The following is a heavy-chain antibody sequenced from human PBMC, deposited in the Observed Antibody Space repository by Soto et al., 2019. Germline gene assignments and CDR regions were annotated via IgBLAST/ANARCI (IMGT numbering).Heavy chain of an antibody. Sequence: GGSLRLSCAASGCTFSSYGMHWVRQAPGKGLEWVAVISYDGSNKYYADSVKGRFTISRDNSKNTLYLQMNSLRAEDTAVYYCAKGGVAVQFLEWFFKGWGQGTMVTVSS. CDR3: AKGGVAVQFLEWFFKG. CDR2: ISYDGSNK. CDR1: GCTFSSYG. J-gene: IGHJ3*01. D-gene: IGHD3-3*01. V-gene: IGHV3-30*18.